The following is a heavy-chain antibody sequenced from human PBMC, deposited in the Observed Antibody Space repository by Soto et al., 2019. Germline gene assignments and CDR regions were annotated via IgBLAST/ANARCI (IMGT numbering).Heavy chain of an antibody. D-gene: IGHD6-13*01. CDR3: ARERAAAGSNRFDP. V-gene: IGHV1-8*01. CDR2: MNPHSGNT. CDR1: GYTFTSYD. J-gene: IGHJ5*02. Sequence: QVQLVQSGVEVKKPGASVKVSCKASGYTFTSYDINWVRQATGQGLGWMGWMNPHSGNTGYAQKFQGRVTMTRNTSISTAYMELSSLRSEDTAVYYCARERAAAGSNRFDPWGQGTLVIVSS.